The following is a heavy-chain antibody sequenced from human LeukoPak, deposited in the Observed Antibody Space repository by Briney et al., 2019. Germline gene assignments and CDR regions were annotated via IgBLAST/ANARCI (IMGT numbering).Heavy chain of an antibody. V-gene: IGHV3-15*01. CDR2: IKSKADGGTT. J-gene: IGHJ4*02. Sequence: PGGSLRLSCAASEFTFSSYWMSWVRQAPGKGLEWVGRIKSKADGGTTDYAAPVKGRFTISRDDSKNTLYLQMNSLKTEDTAVYYCTPSVGDLMPTDYWGQGTLVTVSS. CDR3: TPSVGDLMPTDY. CDR1: EFTFSSYW. D-gene: IGHD4-17*01.